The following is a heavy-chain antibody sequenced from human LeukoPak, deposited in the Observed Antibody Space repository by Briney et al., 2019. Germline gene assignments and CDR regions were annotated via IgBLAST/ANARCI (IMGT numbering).Heavy chain of an antibody. CDR3: AIEGYCSSTNCPPFDY. Sequence: PGGSLRLSCAASGFTFSDYYMSWIRQAPGKGLEWVSYISGSGSIKYYADSVKGRFTISRDNAKNSLYLQMNSLRAEDTAVYYCAIEGYCSSTNCPPFDYWGQGTLVTVSS. D-gene: IGHD2-2*01. J-gene: IGHJ4*02. V-gene: IGHV3-11*01. CDR1: GFTFSDYY. CDR2: ISGSGSIK.